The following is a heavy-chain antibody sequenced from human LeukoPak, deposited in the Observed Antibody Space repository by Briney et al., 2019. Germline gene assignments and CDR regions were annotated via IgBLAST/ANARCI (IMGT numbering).Heavy chain of an antibody. CDR1: GFTFSSYS. CDR2: ISSSSSYI. D-gene: IGHD3-10*01. CDR3: TGNYYGSGSYADFDY. Sequence: GGSLRLSCAASGFTFSSYSMNWVRQAPGKGLEWVSSISSSSSYIYYADSVKGRFTISRDNAKNSLYLQMNSLRAEDTAVYYCTGNYYGSGSYADFDYWGQGTLVTVSS. J-gene: IGHJ4*02. V-gene: IGHV3-21*04.